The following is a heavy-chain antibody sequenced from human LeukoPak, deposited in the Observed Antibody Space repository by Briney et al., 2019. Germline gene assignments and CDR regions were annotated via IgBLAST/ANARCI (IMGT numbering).Heavy chain of an antibody. CDR1: AFTFSTYS. CDR3: ARGLRIAVAGNIDY. CDR2: ISYDGPNK. Sequence: GGSLRLSCAASAFTFSTYSMHWVRQAPGKGLEWVAAISYDGPNKNYADSVNGRFTISRDNSKNTLYLQMNSLRAEDTAVYYCARGLRIAVAGNIDYWGQGTLVTVSS. D-gene: IGHD6-19*01. J-gene: IGHJ4*02. V-gene: IGHV3-30*04.